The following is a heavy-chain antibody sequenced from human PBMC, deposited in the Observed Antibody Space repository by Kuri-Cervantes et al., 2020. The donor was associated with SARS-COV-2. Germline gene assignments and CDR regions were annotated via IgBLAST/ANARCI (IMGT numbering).Heavy chain of an antibody. CDR2: MNPNSGNT. V-gene: IGHV1-8*03. J-gene: IGHJ5*02. CDR3: ARDPTGYCSGGSCYLDSWFDP. Sequence: ASVKVSCKASGYTFTSYDINWVRQATGQGLEWMGWMNPNSGNTGYAQKFQGRVTITRNTSISTAYMELSSLRSDDTAVYYCARDPTGYCSGGSCYLDSWFDPWGQGTLVTVSS. D-gene: IGHD2-15*01. CDR1: GYTFTSYD.